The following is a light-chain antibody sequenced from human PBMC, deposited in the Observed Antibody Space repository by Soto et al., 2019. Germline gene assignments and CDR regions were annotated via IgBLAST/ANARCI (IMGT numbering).Light chain of an antibody. J-gene: IGKJ1*01. CDR3: QQAISFPRT. CDR1: QGISSW. V-gene: IGKV1-12*01. CDR2: PAS. Sequence: DIQMTQSPSSVSASVGDRVTSTCRASQGISSWLAWYQQKPGKAPTLLIYPASSFQSGVPSSSRFSGSGSVTDFTLTISSLQPEDFATYYWQQAISFPRTFGQGTKVESK.